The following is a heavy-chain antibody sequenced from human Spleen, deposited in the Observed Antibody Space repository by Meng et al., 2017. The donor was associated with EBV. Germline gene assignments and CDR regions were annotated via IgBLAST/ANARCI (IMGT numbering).Heavy chain of an antibody. V-gene: IGHV4-39*01. D-gene: IGHD6-19*01. CDR3: ARPFPSWQSPRLDPFGA. J-gene: IGHJ5*02. CDR1: GDPISSFSY. Sequence: LQRRESGPGQVKPSEPLSLTCTVSGDPISSFSYWGWIRQPPGRGLEWIGSVHYTGSTYYSPSLKSRVTVSVDTSKNQFSLRLTSVTAADTAVYYCARPFPSWQSPRLDPFGAWGQGTLVTVSS. CDR2: VHYTGST.